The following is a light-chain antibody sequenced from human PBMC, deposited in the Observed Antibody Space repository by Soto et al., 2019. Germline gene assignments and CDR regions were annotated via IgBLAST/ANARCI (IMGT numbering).Light chain of an antibody. J-gene: IGLJ1*01. V-gene: IGLV2-14*01. CDR3: SSYTSSSTLAV. Sequence: QSVLTQPASVSGSPGQSITISCTGTSSDVGGYNYVSWYQQHAGKAPKLMIYDVSNRPSGVSNRFSGSKSGNTASLTISGLQAEDEADYYCSSYTSSSTLAVFGTGTKVTVL. CDR1: SSDVGGYNY. CDR2: DVS.